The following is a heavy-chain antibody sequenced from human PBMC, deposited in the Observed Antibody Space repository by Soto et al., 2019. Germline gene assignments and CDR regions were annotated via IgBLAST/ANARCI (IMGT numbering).Heavy chain of an antibody. CDR2: IYHSGST. CDR3: ARVTAP. Sequence: SETLSLTCTVSGGSISSGGYSWSWIRQHPGKGLEWIGYIYHSGSTYYNPSLKSRVTISVDRSKNQFSLRLSSVTDADTAVYYCARVTAPWGQGTLVTVSS. J-gene: IGHJ5*02. D-gene: IGHD5-18*01. V-gene: IGHV4-30-2*01. CDR1: GGSISSGGYS.